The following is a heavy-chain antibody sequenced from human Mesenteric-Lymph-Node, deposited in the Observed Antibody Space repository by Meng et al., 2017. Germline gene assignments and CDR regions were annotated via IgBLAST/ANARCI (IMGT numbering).Heavy chain of an antibody. CDR2: IFYSGST. CDR1: GDSIHDKW. V-gene: IGHV4-4*02. CDR3: TKAAAYNLDI. Sequence: QLQLQESGPGLLRPSGPLSLKCAVSGDSIHDKWLGWVRQPPGKGLEWIGEIFYSGSTNYNPSLKSRVTISLDKSKNQVFLNLISVTAADTAVYYCTKAAAYNLDIWGQVILVTVSS. D-gene: IGHD5-24*01. J-gene: IGHJ4*02.